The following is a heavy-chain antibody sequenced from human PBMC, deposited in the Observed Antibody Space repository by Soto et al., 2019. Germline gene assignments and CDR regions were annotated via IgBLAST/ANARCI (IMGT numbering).Heavy chain of an antibody. V-gene: IGHV3-7*01. CDR1: GFTFRNYW. Sequence: SGGSLRLSCAASGFTFRNYWMGWVRQTPDKGLEWVANIKPDGSDKYYVDSVKGRFTISRDNAKNSVFLQMNSLRAEDTAVYYCARENYFDYWGQGTLVTVSS. CDR3: ARENYFDY. J-gene: IGHJ4*02. CDR2: IKPDGSDK.